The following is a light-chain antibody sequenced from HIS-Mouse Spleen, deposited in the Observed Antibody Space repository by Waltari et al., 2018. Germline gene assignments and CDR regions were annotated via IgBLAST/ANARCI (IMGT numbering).Light chain of an antibody. V-gene: IGLV2-23*03. J-gene: IGLJ2*01. Sequence: QSALTQPASLSGSPGQSITISCTGTRSDGGSDNLVSWYHPRPGKAPKLMIYEGSKRPSGVSNRFSGSKSGNTASLTISGLQAEDEADYYCCSYAGSSTFEVFGGGTKLTVL. CDR2: EGS. CDR1: RSDGGSDNL. CDR3: CSYAGSSTFEV.